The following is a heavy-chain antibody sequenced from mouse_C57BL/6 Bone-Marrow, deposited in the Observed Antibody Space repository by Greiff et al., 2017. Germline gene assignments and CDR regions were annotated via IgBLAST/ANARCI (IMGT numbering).Heavy chain of an antibody. CDR1: GYAFSSSW. J-gene: IGHJ1*03. CDR2: IYPGDGDT. CDR3: SRSDGDYPTVCWDFEG. V-gene: IGHV1-82*01. Sequence: VQLQESGPELVKPGASVKISCKASGYAFSSSWMNWVKQRPGKGLEWIGRIYPGDGDTNYNGKFKGKATLTADQSSSTAYMQLSSLTSEDSAVSFGSRSDGDYPTVCWDFEGWGTGATVTV. D-gene: IGHD2-13*01.